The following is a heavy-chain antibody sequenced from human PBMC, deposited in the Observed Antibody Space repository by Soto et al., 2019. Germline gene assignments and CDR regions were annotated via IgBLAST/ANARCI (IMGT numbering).Heavy chain of an antibody. Sequence: GSLRLSCAASGFTFSNFAMSWVRQAPGKGLEWVSAISYNGGSTYYANSAQGWFTISRDNSENTLYLQMNGLRVEDTAVYYCVKDQTNYYDSSGYYWGQGTLVTVSS. V-gene: IGHV3-23*01. D-gene: IGHD3-22*01. CDR2: ISYNGGST. J-gene: IGHJ4*02. CDR1: GFTFSNFA. CDR3: VKDQTNYYDSSGYY.